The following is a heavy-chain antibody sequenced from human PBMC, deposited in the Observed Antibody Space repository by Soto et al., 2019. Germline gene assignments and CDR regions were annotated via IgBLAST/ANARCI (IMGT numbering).Heavy chain of an antibody. CDR2: ISSSSSTI. V-gene: IGHV3-48*02. Sequence: EVQLVESGGGLVQPGGSLRLSCAASGFTFSSYSMNWVRQAPGKGLEWVSYISSSSSTIYYADSVKGRFTISRDNAKNSLYLHMNSLRDEDTAVYYCASLSDRLWFGDDYWGQGTLVTVSS. CDR3: ASLSDRLWFGDDY. J-gene: IGHJ4*02. D-gene: IGHD3-10*01. CDR1: GFTFSSYS.